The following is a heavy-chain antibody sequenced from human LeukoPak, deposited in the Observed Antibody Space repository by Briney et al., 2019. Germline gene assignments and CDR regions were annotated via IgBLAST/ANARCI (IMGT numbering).Heavy chain of an antibody. CDR3: ARAGYYDSSGYLRD. CDR2: IIPILGIA. Sequence: ASVKLSCKASGGTFSSYAISWVRQAPGQGLEWMGRIIPILGIANYAQKFQGRVTITADKSTSTAHMELSSLRSEDTAVYYCARAGYYDSSGYLRDWGQGTLVTVSS. V-gene: IGHV1-69*04. J-gene: IGHJ4*02. CDR1: GGTFSSYA. D-gene: IGHD3-22*01.